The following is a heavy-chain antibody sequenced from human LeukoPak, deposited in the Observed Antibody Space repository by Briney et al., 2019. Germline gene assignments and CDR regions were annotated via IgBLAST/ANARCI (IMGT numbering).Heavy chain of an antibody. V-gene: IGHV4-59*08. J-gene: IGHJ4*02. CDR2: IYYSGST. CDR3: ASTTWELSPYYFDY. D-gene: IGHD3-16*02. CDR1: GGSISSYY. Sequence: PSETLSLTCTVSGGSISSYYWSWIRQPPGKGLEWIGYIYYSGSTNYNPSLKSRVTISVDTSKNQFSLKLSSVTAADTAVYYCASTTWELSPYYFDYWGQGTLVTVSS.